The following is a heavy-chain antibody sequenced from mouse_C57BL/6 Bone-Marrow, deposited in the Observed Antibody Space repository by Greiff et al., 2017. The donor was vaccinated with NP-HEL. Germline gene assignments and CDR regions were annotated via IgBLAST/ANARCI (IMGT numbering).Heavy chain of an antibody. D-gene: IGHD2-3*01. V-gene: IGHV5-12*01. CDR2: ISNGGGST. CDR3: ARRYDGYSYYFDY. CDR1: GFTFSDYY. Sequence: EVKLMESGGGLVQPGGSLKLSCAASGFTFSDYYMYWVRQTPEKRLEWVAYISNGGGSTYYPDTVKGRFTISRDNAKNTLYLQMSRLKSEDTAMYYCARRYDGYSYYFDYWGQGTTLTVSS. J-gene: IGHJ2*01.